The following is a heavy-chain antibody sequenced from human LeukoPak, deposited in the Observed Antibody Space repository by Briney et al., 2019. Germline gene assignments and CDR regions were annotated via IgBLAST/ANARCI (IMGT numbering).Heavy chain of an antibody. D-gene: IGHD5-12*01. Sequence: GGSLRLSCASSGFTFSNYVLYWVRQAPGKGLEWVAGMSHDGSNIYYADPVKGRFTVSRDNSKNTLYLQMNSLRVEDTAVYYCARGDYSGYDIWGQGTLVTVSS. CDR2: MSHDGSNI. CDR1: GFTFSNYV. CDR3: ARGDYSGYDI. V-gene: IGHV3-30*14. J-gene: IGHJ4*02.